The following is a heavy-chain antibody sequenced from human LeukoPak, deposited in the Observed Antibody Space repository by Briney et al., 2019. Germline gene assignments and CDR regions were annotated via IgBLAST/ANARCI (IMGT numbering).Heavy chain of an antibody. CDR1: GFNVTTNN. J-gene: IGHJ4*02. CDR3: ALGAPIVVVTFDY. Sequence: GGSLRLSCVGSGFNVTTNNMYWVRQAPGKGLECVSTCLAGGLLHYADSVRDRFIISRDTSKNTLYLQMNSLRAEDTAVYYCALGAPIVVVTFDYWGQGTLVTVSS. D-gene: IGHD3-22*01. CDR2: CLAGGLL. V-gene: IGHV3-66*01.